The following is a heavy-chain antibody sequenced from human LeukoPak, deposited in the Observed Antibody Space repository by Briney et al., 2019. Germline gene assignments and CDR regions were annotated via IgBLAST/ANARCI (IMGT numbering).Heavy chain of an antibody. CDR2: INPAGSEE. CDR3: ARDMLLYDFWSGGADY. Sequence: GGSLRLSCAASGFTFSSDWMTWVRKAPGKGLEWVANINPAGSEEYYVDSVEGRFTISRDNAKNALYLQLNSLRAEDTAVYYCARDMLLYDFWSGGADYWGQGTLVTVSS. D-gene: IGHD3-3*01. CDR1: GFTFSSDW. V-gene: IGHV3-7*01. J-gene: IGHJ4*02.